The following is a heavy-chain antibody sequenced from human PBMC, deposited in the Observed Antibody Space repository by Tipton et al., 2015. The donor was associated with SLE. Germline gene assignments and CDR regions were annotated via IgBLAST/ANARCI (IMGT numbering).Heavy chain of an antibody. Sequence: TLSLTCNVSGGSISNLYWSWIRQPPGKPLEWIGYVYYGGSTKYNPSLKSRVTISVDTSKNQFSLKLTSVTAADTAIYYCAREDTPTGRMVSSGGDPVSAFDIWGQGTMVTVS. CDR2: VYYGGST. CDR3: AREDTPTGRMVSSGGDPVSAFDI. CDR1: GGSISNLY. V-gene: IGHV4-59*11. J-gene: IGHJ3*02. D-gene: IGHD3-16*01.